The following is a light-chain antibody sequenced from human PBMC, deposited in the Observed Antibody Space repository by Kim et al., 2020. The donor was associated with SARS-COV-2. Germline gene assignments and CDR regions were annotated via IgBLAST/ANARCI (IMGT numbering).Light chain of an antibody. CDR1: SSNIGAGYD. CDR3: QSYDSSLSGPYVV. J-gene: IGLJ2*01. V-gene: IGLV1-40*01. Sequence: QSVLTQPPSVSGAPGQRVTISCTGSSSNIGAGYDVHWYQQLPGTAPKLLIYGNSNRPSGVPDRFSGSKSGTSASLAITGLQAKDEADYYCQSYDSSLSGPYVVFGGGTQLTVL. CDR2: GNS.